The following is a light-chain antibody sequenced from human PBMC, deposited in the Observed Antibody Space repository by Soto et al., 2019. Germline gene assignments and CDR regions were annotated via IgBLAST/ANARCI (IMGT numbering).Light chain of an antibody. Sequence: DIRMTQSPSSLSASTGDRVTITYRASQSISSYLDWYQQKPGKAPKLLIYAASSLQSGVPSRFSGSGSGTEFTLTISSLQPEDFATYYCLQHNGYPLTFGGGTKVDIK. J-gene: IGKJ4*01. CDR1: QSISSY. CDR3: LQHNGYPLT. V-gene: IGKV1-17*01. CDR2: AAS.